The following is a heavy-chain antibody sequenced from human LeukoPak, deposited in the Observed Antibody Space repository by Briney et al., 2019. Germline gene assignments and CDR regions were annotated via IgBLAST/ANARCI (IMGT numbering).Heavy chain of an antibody. V-gene: IGHV4-59*01. CDR1: GGSISSYY. CDR3: ARESQWYYGMDV. D-gene: IGHD6-19*01. Sequence: SETLSLTCTVSGGSISSYYWSWIRQPPGKGLEWIGYIYSCGSSNYNPSLKSRVTISIDTSKNQFSLRLSSVTAADTAVYYCARESQWYYGMDVWGQGTTVTVSS. CDR2: IYSCGSS. J-gene: IGHJ6*02.